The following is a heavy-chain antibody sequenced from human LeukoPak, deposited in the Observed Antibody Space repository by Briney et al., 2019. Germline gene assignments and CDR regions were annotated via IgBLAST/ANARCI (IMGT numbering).Heavy chain of an antibody. D-gene: IGHD3-3*01. Sequence: KSGGSLRLSCAASGFTFSSYSMNWVRQAPGKGLEWVSSISSSSSYIYYADSVKGRFAISSDNAKNSLYLQMNSLRAEDTAVYYCARSYVLRFLEWLFGPPDYWGQGTLVTVSS. J-gene: IGHJ4*02. CDR3: ARSYVLRFLEWLFGPPDY. CDR2: ISSSSSYI. CDR1: GFTFSSYS. V-gene: IGHV3-21*01.